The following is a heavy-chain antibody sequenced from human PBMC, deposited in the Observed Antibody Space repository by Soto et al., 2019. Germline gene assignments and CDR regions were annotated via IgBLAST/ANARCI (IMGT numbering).Heavy chain of an antibody. Sequence: QVQLVQSGAEVKKPGSSVKVSCKASGGTFSSYSINWVRQAPGQGLEWMGESIPIFGTANYAQKFQGKVTITADESTRTAYLELSSLRSEDTAVYYCARDGGRHSGGIDYWGREPWSPSP. CDR3: ARDGGRHSGGIDY. V-gene: IGHV1-69*01. CDR1: GGTFSSYS. CDR2: SIPIFGTA. J-gene: IGHJ4*02. D-gene: IGHD1-26*01.